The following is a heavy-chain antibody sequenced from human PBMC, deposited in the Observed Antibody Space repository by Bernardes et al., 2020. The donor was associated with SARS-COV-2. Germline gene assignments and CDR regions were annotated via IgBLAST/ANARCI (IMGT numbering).Heavy chain of an antibody. CDR3: AKSLNTYYYDRSVDYPPHY. J-gene: IGHJ4*02. CDR2: ISGSGDRT. D-gene: IGHD3-22*01. V-gene: IGHV3-23*01. CDR1: GFTVSSYA. Sequence: GGSLRLSCAASGFTVSSYAMTWVRQAPGKGLEWVSGISGSGDRTYYADSVKGRFTISRDNSKNTLYLQMNSLRAEDTAVYYCAKSLNTYYYDRSVDYPPHYWGQGTLVTVSS.